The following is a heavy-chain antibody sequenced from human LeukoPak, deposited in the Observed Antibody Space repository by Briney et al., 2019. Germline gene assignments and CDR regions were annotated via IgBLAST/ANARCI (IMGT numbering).Heavy chain of an antibody. CDR2: ISSSSSYM. J-gene: IGHJ6*02. CDR1: GFTFSSYS. CDR3: ARDGYSYGLSQLDV. Sequence: GGSLRLSCAASGFTFSSYSMNWVRQAPGKGLEWVSSISSSSSYMYYADSVKGRFTISRDNAKNSLYLQMNSLRAEDTAVYYCARDGYSYGLSQLDVWGQGTTVTVSS. D-gene: IGHD5-18*01. V-gene: IGHV3-21*01.